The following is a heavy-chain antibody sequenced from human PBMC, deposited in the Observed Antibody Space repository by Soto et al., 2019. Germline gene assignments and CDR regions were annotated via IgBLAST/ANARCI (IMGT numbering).Heavy chain of an antibody. J-gene: IGHJ4*02. CDR3: AKAPSGYSSYYFDY. CDR1: GFTFSSYS. Sequence: EVQLVESGGGLVKPGGSLRLSCAASGFTFSSYSMNWVRQAPGKGLEWVSSISGSGGSTYYADSVKGRFTISRDNSKNTLYLQMNSLRAEDTAVYYCAKAPSGYSSYYFDYWGQGTLVTVSS. D-gene: IGHD5-18*01. CDR2: ISGSGGST. V-gene: IGHV3-23*04.